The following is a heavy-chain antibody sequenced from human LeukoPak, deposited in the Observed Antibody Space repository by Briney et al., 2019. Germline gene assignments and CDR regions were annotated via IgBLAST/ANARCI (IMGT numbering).Heavy chain of an antibody. D-gene: IGHD3-22*01. J-gene: IGHJ5*02. V-gene: IGHV4-34*01. CDR1: GGSFSGYY. CDR2: INHSGSI. CDR3: ARGRYYYDSSGLPNWFDP. Sequence: KPSETLSLTCAVYGGSFSGYYWSWIHQPPGKGLEWIGEINHSGSINYNPSLKSRVTISVDTSKNQFSLKLSSVTAADTAVYYCARGRYYYDSSGLPNWFDPWGQGTLVTVSS.